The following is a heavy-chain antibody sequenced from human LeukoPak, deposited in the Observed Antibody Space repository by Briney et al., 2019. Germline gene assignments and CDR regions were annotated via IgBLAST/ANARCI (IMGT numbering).Heavy chain of an antibody. D-gene: IGHD4-23*01. CDR3: AKEGDYGGNSAPQMTAFDI. CDR1: GFTFSSYG. J-gene: IGHJ3*02. CDR2: ISYDGSNK. Sequence: GGSLRLSCAASGFTFSSYGMHWVRQAPGKGLEWVAVISYDGSNKYYADSVKGRFTISRDNSKNTLYLQMNSLRAEDTAVYYCAKEGDYGGNSAPQMTAFDIWGQGTMVTVSS. V-gene: IGHV3-30*18.